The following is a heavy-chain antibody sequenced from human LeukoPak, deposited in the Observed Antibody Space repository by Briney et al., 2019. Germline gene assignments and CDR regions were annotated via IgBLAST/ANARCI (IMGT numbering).Heavy chain of an antibody. CDR2: IYYSGST. CDR3: ASERRDGYNLGAFDI. Sequence: TSETLSLTCTVSGGSISSYYWSWIRQPPGKGLEWIEYIYYSGSTNYNPSLKSRVTISVDTSKNQFSLKLSSVTAADTAVYYCASERRDGYNLGAFDIWGQGTMVTVSS. CDR1: GGSISSYY. V-gene: IGHV4-59*01. J-gene: IGHJ3*02. D-gene: IGHD5-24*01.